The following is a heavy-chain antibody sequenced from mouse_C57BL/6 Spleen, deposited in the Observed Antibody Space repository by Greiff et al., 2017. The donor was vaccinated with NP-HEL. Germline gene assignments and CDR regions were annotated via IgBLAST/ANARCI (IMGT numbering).Heavy chain of an antibody. CDR2: ISSGGDYI. CDR1: GFTFSSYA. V-gene: IGHV5-9-1*02. D-gene: IGHD1-1*01. J-gene: IGHJ1*03. Sequence: EVKLVESGEGLVKPGGSLKLSSAASGFTFSSYAMSWVRQTPEKRLEWVAYISSGGDYIYYADTVKGRFTISRDNARNTLYLQMSSLKSEDTAMYYCTRGNYYGTHWYFDVWGTGTTVTVSS. CDR3: TRGNYYGTHWYFDV.